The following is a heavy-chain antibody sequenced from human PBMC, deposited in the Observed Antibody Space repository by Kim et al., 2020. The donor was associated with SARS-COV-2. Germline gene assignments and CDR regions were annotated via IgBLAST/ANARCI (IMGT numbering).Heavy chain of an antibody. D-gene: IGHD3-10*01. Sequence: GGSLRLSCSASGFTFSSYAMHWVRQAPGKGLEYVSAISSNGGSTYYADSVKGRFTISRDNSKNTLYLQMSSLRAEDTAVYYCVKDGATGDYYGSGSYSGPEHWSPYFDYWGQGTLVTVSS. V-gene: IGHV3-64D*09. CDR3: VKDGATGDYYGSGSYSGPEHWSPYFDY. J-gene: IGHJ4*02. CDR1: GFTFSSYA. CDR2: ISSNGGST.